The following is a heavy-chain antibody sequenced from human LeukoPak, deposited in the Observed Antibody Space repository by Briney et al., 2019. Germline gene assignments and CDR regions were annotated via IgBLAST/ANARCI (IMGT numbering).Heavy chain of an antibody. CDR2: IIPNSGGT. Sequence: ASVKVSCKASGYTFTGYYMHWVRQAPGQGLEWMGRIIPNSGGTNYAQKFQGRVTMTRDTSISTAYMELSRLRSDDTAVYYCARAEMPPAAPYNWFDPWGQGTLVTVSS. CDR3: ARAEMPPAAPYNWFDP. V-gene: IGHV1-2*06. J-gene: IGHJ5*02. D-gene: IGHD2-2*01. CDR1: GYTFTGYY.